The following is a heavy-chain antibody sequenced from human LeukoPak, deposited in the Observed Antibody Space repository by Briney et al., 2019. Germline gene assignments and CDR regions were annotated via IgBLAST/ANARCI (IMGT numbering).Heavy chain of an antibody. D-gene: IGHD3-22*01. CDR1: GYSISSGYH. CDR3: ARVVQSTDSSGFYLPEYFQH. Sequence: SETLSLTCTVSGYSISSGYHWGWIRQPPGKGLEWIGSIYHGGSTYYNPSLKSRVTISVDTSKNQFSLKLRSVTAADTAVYYCARVVQSTDSSGFYLPEYFQHWGQGTLVTVSS. CDR2: IYHGGST. V-gene: IGHV4-38-2*02. J-gene: IGHJ1*01.